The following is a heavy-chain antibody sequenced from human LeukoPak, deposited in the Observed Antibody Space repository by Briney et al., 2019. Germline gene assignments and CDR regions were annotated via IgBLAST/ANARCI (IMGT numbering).Heavy chain of an antibody. CDR2: ISGGSGSSSYI. J-gene: IGHJ4*02. V-gene: IGHV3-21*01. CDR3: AKRNLEGLIDY. Sequence: GGSLRLSCAVSGFTFSRYTMNWVRQVPGKGLEWVSCISGGSGSSSYIYYADSVKGRFTISRDNAKNSLYLQMSSLRAEDTAVYYCAKRNLEGLIDYWGQGTLVTVSS. D-gene: IGHD3-3*01. CDR1: GFTFSRYT.